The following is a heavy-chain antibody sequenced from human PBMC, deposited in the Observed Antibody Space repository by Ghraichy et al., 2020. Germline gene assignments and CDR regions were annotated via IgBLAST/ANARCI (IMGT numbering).Heavy chain of an antibody. Sequence: GESLNISCAASGFTFSSYWMHWVRQAPGKGLVWVSRINSDASSTSYADSVKGRFTISRDNAKNTLYLQMNSLRAEDTAVYYCARGPEGSSSWHDYWGQGTLVTVSS. V-gene: IGHV3-74*01. CDR2: INSDASST. J-gene: IGHJ4*02. CDR1: GFTFSSYW. D-gene: IGHD6-13*01. CDR3: ARGPEGSSSWHDY.